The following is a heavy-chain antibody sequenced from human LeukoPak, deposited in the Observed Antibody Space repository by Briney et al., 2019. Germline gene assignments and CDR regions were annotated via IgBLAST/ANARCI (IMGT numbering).Heavy chain of an antibody. V-gene: IGHV4-34*01. CDR3: ARGGDRGYCTNGVCFDY. J-gene: IGHJ4*02. CDR2: INHSGST. D-gene: IGHD2-8*01. CDR1: GGSFSGYY. Sequence: SETLSLTCAVYGGSFSGYYWSWIRQPPGKGLEWIGEINHSGSTNHNPSLKSRVTISVDTSKNQFSLKLSSVTAADTAVYYCARGGDRGYCTNGVCFDYWGQGTLVTVSS.